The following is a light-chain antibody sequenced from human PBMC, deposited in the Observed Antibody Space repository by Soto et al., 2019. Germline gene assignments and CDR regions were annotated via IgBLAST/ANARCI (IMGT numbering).Light chain of an antibody. J-gene: IGLJ1*01. CDR3: SLYTSSSTYV. CDR2: EVS. Sequence: QSALTQPPSVPGSPGQSVTISCTGTSSDVGSYNRVSWYQQPPGTAPKLMIYEVSNRPSGVPDRFSGSKSGNTASLTISGLQAEDEADYYCSLYTSSSTYVFGTGTKLTVL. V-gene: IGLV2-18*01. CDR1: SSDVGSYNR.